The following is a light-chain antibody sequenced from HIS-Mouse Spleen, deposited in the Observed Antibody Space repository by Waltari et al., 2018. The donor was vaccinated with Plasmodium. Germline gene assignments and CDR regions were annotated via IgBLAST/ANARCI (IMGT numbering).Light chain of an antibody. Sequence: QTVVTQEPSFSVSPGGTVTLTCGLSSGSVSPSYSPSWYQQTPGQAPRTLIYSTNTRSSGVPDRFSGSILGNKAALTITGAQADDESDYYCVLYMGSGTVVFGGGTKLTVL. CDR2: STN. J-gene: IGLJ2*01. CDR3: VLYMGSGTVV. CDR1: SGSVSPSYS. V-gene: IGLV8-61*01.